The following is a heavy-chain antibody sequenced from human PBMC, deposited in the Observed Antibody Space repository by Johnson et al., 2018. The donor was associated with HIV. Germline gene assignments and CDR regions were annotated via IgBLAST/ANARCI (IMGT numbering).Heavy chain of an antibody. D-gene: IGHD5-18*01. Sequence: VQLVESGGGLVQPGGSLRLSCAASEFTFANYAMSWVRQAPGKGLEWVSTISGSGGNTYYADSVKGRFTIPSDNSKNTLYLQMNSLRAEDTAMYYCAKDRVDTAMVVNAFDIWGQGTMVTVSS. J-gene: IGHJ3*02. CDR2: ISGSGGNT. CDR3: AKDRVDTAMVVNAFDI. CDR1: EFTFANYA. V-gene: IGHV3-23*04.